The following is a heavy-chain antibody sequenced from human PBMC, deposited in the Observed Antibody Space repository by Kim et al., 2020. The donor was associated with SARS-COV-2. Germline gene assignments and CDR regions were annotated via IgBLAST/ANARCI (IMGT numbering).Heavy chain of an antibody. CDR3: AIPRCGSNAVDI. D-gene: IGHD5-12*01. V-gene: IGHV3-33*05. J-gene: IGHJ3*02. Sequence: GGSLRLSCAASGFSFSSHGMHWVRQAPGKGLEWVAVISYDGSNEYYADSVKGRFTISRDNSKNTLYLQMNSLRAEDTAVYYCAIPRCGSNAVDIWGQGTMVTISS. CDR2: ISYDGSNE. CDR1: GFSFSSHG.